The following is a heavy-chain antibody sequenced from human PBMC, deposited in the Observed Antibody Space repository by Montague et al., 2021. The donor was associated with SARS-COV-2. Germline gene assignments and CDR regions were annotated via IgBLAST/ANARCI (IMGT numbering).Heavy chain of an antibody. CDR2: XDWDDDK. D-gene: IGHD5-24*01. CDR1: GFSLSTSGMC. CDR3: ARLRVEMATMIGNYYYYGMDV. J-gene: IGHJ6*02. V-gene: IGHV2-70*01. Sequence: PALVKPTQTLTLTCTFSGFSLSTSGMCVSWIRQPPGKALEWLALXDWDDDKYYSTSLKTRPTISKYTSKNQVVLTMTNMDPVDTATYCARLRVEMATMIGNYYYYGMDVWGQGTTVTVSS.